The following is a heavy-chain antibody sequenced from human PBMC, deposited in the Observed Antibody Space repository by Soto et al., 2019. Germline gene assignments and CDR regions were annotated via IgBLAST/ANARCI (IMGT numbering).Heavy chain of an antibody. CDR3: ATGYSYGLLDY. Sequence: EVQLVESGGGLIQPGGSLRLSCAASGFTVSSNYMSWVRQAPGKGLEWVSVIYSGGSTYYADSVKGRFTISRDNSNNTLYLHMNSLRAEATAVYYCATGYSYGLLDYWGQGTLVTVSS. J-gene: IGHJ4*02. V-gene: IGHV3-53*01. CDR2: IYSGGST. D-gene: IGHD5-18*01. CDR1: GFTVSSNY.